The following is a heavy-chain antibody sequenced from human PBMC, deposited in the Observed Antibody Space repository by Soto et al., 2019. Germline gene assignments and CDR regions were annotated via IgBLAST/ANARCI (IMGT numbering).Heavy chain of an antibody. CDR2: ISGSGGST. CDR3: AKDQGSSWYEIDY. Sequence: GGSLRLSFAASGFTFSNYAVTWVRQAPGKGLEWVSTISGSGGSTYYADSVKGRFTISRGNSKNTLYLQMNSLRAEDTAVYYCAKDQGSSWYEIDYWGQGT. J-gene: IGHJ4*02. V-gene: IGHV3-23*01. CDR1: GFTFSNYA. D-gene: IGHD6-13*01.